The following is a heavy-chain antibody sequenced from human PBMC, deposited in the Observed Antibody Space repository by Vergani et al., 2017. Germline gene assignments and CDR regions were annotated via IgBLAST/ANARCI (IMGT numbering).Heavy chain of an antibody. Sequence: QVQLQQWGAGLLKPSETLSLTCAVYGGSFSGYYWSWIRQPPGKGLEWIGEINHSGSTNSNPSLKSRVTISVDTSKNQFSLKLSSVTAADTAVYYCARVHIVVVTAPFDYWGQGTLVTVSS. J-gene: IGHJ4*02. CDR2: INHSGST. D-gene: IGHD2-21*02. CDR1: GGSFSGYY. V-gene: IGHV4-34*01. CDR3: ARVHIVVVTAPFDY.